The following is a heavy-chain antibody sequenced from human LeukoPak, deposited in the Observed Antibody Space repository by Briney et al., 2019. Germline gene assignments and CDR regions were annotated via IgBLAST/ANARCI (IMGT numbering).Heavy chain of an antibody. Sequence: SGTLSLTCAVYGGSFSGYYWSWIRQPPGKGLEWIGEISHSGTTNYNPSLKSRVTISVDTSKNQFSLKVSSVTAADTAVYYCARRGYGSGSDYWGQGTLVTVSS. CDR2: ISHSGTT. J-gene: IGHJ4*02. D-gene: IGHD3-10*01. V-gene: IGHV4-34*01. CDR1: GGSFSGYY. CDR3: ARRGYGSGSDY.